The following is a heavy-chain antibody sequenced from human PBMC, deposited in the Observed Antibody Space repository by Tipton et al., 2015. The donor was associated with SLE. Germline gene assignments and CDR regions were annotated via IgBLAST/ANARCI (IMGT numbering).Heavy chain of an antibody. CDR1: GFTFNTHG. Sequence: SLRLSCAASGFTFNTHGMSWLRQAPGKGLEWVSAITDSGDGANYADSVKGRFTMSRDNSKNTLHLQMNSLRAEDTATYYCAGLYGMDVWGQGTTVTVSS. CDR2: ITDSGDGA. D-gene: IGHD3-16*01. CDR3: AGLYGMDV. J-gene: IGHJ6*02. V-gene: IGHV3-23*01.